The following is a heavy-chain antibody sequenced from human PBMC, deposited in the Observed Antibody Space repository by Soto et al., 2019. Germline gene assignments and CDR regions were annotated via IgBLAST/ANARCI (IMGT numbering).Heavy chain of an antibody. CDR2: INHSGST. D-gene: IGHD5-18*01. Sequence: SETLSLTCAVYGGSFSGYYWSWIRQPPGKGLEWIGEINHSGSTNYNPSPKSRVTISVDTSKNQFSLKLSSVTAADTAVYYCARGSRAQLWLRKRAFDIWGQGTMVTVSS. J-gene: IGHJ3*02. V-gene: IGHV4-34*01. CDR3: ARGSRAQLWLRKRAFDI. CDR1: GGSFSGYY.